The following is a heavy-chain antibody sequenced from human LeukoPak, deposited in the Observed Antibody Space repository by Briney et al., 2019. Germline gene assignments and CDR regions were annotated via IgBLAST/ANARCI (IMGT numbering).Heavy chain of an antibody. CDR3: ARGSDHYTIFDY. CDR2: IYYSGST. Sequence: SETLSLTCTVSGGSISSYYWSWIRQPPGKGLEWIGYIYYSGSTNYNPSLKSRVTISVDTSKNQFSLKLSSVTAADTAVYYCARGSDHYTIFDYWGQGTLVTVSS. V-gene: IGHV4-59*08. J-gene: IGHJ4*02. D-gene: IGHD3-16*02. CDR1: GGSISSYY.